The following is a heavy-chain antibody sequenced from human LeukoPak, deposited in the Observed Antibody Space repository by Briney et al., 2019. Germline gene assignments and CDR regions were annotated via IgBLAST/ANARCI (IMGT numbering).Heavy chain of an antibody. J-gene: IGHJ4*02. V-gene: IGHV3-33*01. Sequence: PGGSLRLSCAASGFTFSTYGMHWVRQVPGKGLEWVAVIWYDGSNKYYADSVKGRFTISRDNSKNTLYLQMNSLRAEDTAVYYCARDMGLAYSSSSLDYWGQGTLVTVSS. CDR3: ARDMGLAYSSSSLDY. CDR1: GFTFSTYG. D-gene: IGHD6-6*01. CDR2: IWYDGSNK.